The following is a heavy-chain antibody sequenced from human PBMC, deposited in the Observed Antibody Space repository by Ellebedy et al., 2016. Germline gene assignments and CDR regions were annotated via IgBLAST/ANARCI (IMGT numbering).Heavy chain of an antibody. J-gene: IGHJ6*02. CDR1: GFTFSSYG. CDR3: AREGVVVTDMDYYYYGMDV. CDR2: IWYDGSNK. Sequence: GESLKISCAASGFTFSSYGMHWVRQAPGKGLEWVAVIWYDGSNKYYADSVKGRFTISRDNSKNTLYLQMNSLRAEDTAVYYCAREGVVVTDMDYYYYGMDVWGQGTTVTVSS. V-gene: IGHV3-33*01. D-gene: IGHD2-21*02.